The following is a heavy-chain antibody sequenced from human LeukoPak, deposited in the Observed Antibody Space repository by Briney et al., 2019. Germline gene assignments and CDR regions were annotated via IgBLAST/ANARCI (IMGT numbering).Heavy chain of an antibody. J-gene: IGHJ5*02. CDR1: GFTVSSNY. Sequence: PGGSLRLSCAASGFTVSSNYMSWVRQAPGKGLEWVSVIYSGGSTYYADSVKGRFTISRDNAKNSLYLQMNSLRDEDTAVYYCAREGYYYGSGSYNWFDPWGQGTLVTVSS. CDR3: AREGYYYGSGSYNWFDP. V-gene: IGHV3-66*01. CDR2: IYSGGST. D-gene: IGHD3-10*01.